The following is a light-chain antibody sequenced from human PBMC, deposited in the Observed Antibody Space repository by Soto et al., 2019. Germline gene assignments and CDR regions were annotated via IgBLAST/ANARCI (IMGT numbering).Light chain of an antibody. J-gene: IGKJ1*01. V-gene: IGKV3-20*01. CDR3: QQYGNSRWT. CDR2: GAS. CDR1: QSVSSRY. Sequence: EIVLTQSPGTLSLSPGERATLSCRASQSVSSRYLAGYQQKPGQAPRLLISGASTRATGFPDRFSGSGSGTDFTLTISRLEPEDFAVYYCQQYGNSRWTFGQGNKVEIK.